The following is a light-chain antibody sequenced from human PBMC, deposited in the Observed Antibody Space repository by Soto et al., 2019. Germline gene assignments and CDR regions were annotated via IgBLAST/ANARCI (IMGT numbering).Light chain of an antibody. V-gene: IGKV3-20*01. J-gene: IGKJ2*01. CDR1: QSVNSSS. Sequence: EIVLTQSPGTLYLSPGERATLSCRASQSVNSSSLAWYQQKPGQAPRILIYDASSRATGIPDRFSGSGCGTDLTLTIRRLAPQDFAVYFCQEYDSSPYTFGPGTKLEIK. CDR2: DAS. CDR3: QEYDSSPYT.